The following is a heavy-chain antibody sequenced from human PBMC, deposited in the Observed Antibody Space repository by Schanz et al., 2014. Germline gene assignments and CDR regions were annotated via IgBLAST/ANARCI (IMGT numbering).Heavy chain of an antibody. CDR3: AKVDRTRYYAMDV. J-gene: IGHJ6*02. CDR1: GGTFSSST. CDR2: IIPILDKT. V-gene: IGHV1-69*08. D-gene: IGHD3-9*01. Sequence: QVQLVQSGAEVKKPGSSVKVSCKASGGTFSSSTLTWVRQAPGQGLEWMGRIIPILDKTNYAQKFQGRVTMTADKSTSTVHMEVSGLRSEDTAVYYCAKVDRTRYYAMDVWGQGTTVTVSS.